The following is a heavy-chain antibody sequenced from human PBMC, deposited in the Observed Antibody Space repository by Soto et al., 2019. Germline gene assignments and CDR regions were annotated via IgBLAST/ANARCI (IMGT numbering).Heavy chain of an antibody. CDR3: AMDSSSWYRRYYYYYGMDV. CDR1: GGTFSSYA. V-gene: IGHV1-69*01. Sequence: QVQLVQSGAEVKKPGSSVKVSCKPSGGTFSSYAISWVRQAPGQGLEWLGGFIPIFGTANYAQKFQGRVTITADESTSTAYMELSSLRSEDTAVYYCAMDSSSWYRRYYYYYGMDVWGQGTTVTVSS. D-gene: IGHD6-13*01. CDR2: FIPIFGTA. J-gene: IGHJ6*02.